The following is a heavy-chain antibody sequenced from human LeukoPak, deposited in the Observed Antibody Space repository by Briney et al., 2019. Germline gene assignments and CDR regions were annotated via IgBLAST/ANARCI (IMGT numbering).Heavy chain of an antibody. J-gene: IGHJ3*02. V-gene: IGHV3-7*01. CDR1: GFIVSSNY. CDR3: VKYSDSVVAAALLDAFDI. Sequence: GGSLRLSCAGSGFIVSSNYMSWVRQAAGKGLEWVANIKEDGSEKYYVDSVKGRFSISRDNAKNSLYLQMNSLRAEDTAVYYCVKYSDSVVAAALLDAFDIWGQGTMVTVSS. CDR2: IKEDGSEK. D-gene: IGHD2-2*01.